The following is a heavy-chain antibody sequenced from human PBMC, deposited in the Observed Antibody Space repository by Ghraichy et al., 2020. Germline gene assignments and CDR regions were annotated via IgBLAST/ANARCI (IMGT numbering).Heavy chain of an antibody. Sequence: GSLRLSCVASGFTFSNYAMSWVRQAPGKGLEWVSAITYSGGTTYYADSVKGRFTISRDNSKNTLYLQMNSLRAEDTAVYYCAKRAGRYYDSTGNIDYWGQGTLVTVSS. CDR2: ITYSGGTT. V-gene: IGHV3-23*01. D-gene: IGHD3-22*01. CDR3: AKRAGRYYDSTGNIDY. CDR1: GFTFSNYA. J-gene: IGHJ4*02.